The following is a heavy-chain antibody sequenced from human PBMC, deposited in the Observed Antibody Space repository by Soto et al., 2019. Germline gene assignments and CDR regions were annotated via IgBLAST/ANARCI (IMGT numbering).Heavy chain of an antibody. J-gene: IGHJ6*02. CDR2: IIPIFGTA. D-gene: IGHD3-10*01. Sequence: SVKVSCKASGGTFSSYATSWVRQAPGQGLEWMGGIIPIFGTANYAQKFQGRVTITADESTSTAYMELSSLRSEDTAVYYCARDGSGSYHKMGYGMDVWGQGTTVTVSS. CDR1: GGTFSSYA. CDR3: ARDGSGSYHKMGYGMDV. V-gene: IGHV1-69*13.